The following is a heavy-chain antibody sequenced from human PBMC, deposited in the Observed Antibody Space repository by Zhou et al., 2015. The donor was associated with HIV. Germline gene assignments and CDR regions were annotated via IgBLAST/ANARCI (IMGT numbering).Heavy chain of an antibody. D-gene: IGHD2-2*01. V-gene: IGHV1-69*02. Sequence: QVQLVQSGAEVKKPGSSVKVSCKASGGTFSSYTISWVRQAPGQGLEWMGRIIPILGIANYAQKFQGRVTITADKSTSTAYMELSSLRSEDTAVYYCARGGYCSSTSCYHRGPYGMDVWGQGTTVTVSS. CDR1: GGTFSSYT. CDR2: IIPILGIA. CDR3: ARGGYCSSTSCYHRGPYGMDV. J-gene: IGHJ6*02.